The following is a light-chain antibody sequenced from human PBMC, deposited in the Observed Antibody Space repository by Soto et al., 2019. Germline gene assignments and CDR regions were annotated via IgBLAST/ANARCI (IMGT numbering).Light chain of an antibody. CDR2: RNN. Sequence: QSVLTQPPSASGTPGQRVSISCSGSSSNIGNHYVYWYQHLPGTAPKLLIYRNNQRTSGVPDRFSGSHSGTSGSLAISGLRSEDEADYYCAAWDDRLSGYVFGTGTKVTVL. CDR3: AAWDDRLSGYV. CDR1: SSNIGNHY. V-gene: IGLV1-47*01. J-gene: IGLJ1*01.